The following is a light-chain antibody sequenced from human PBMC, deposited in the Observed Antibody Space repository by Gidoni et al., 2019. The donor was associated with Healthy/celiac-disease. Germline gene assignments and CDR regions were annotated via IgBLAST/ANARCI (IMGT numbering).Light chain of an antibody. Sequence: DIQMTQSPSSLSASVGDRVTITRRASQRIRSYLNWYQQKPGNAPKLLISAASSLQSGVPSRFSGRGPGTDFTLTITSLQPADFATYYFQQSYSTPWTFGQGTKVEIK. V-gene: IGKV1-39*01. CDR2: AAS. J-gene: IGKJ1*01. CDR3: QQSYSTPWT. CDR1: QRIRSY.